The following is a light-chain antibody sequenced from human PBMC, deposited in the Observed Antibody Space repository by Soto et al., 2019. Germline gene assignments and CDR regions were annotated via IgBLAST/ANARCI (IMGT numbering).Light chain of an antibody. Sequence: EIVLTQAPGTLSLSPGERVTLSCRARQSVTSSFLAWYQQKPGQTPRLLIYGASSRATGIPDRFSGSGSGTDFTLTISRLEAEDFAVYYCQQYGSSPVTFGQGTKVDIK. CDR1: QSVTSSF. CDR2: GAS. V-gene: IGKV3-20*01. J-gene: IGKJ1*01. CDR3: QQYGSSPVT.